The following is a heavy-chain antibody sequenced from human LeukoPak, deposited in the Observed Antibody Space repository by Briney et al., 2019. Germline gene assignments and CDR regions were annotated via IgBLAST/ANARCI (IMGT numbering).Heavy chain of an antibody. J-gene: IGHJ6*04. Sequence: GGSLRLSCAASGFAFSSYAMSWVRQAPGKGLEWVSAISGSGGGTYYADSVKGRFSVSRDNSNNTAYLQMNSLRAEDTAVYFCAKGSGRIFGGYGQAYGLDVWGKGTTVTVSS. CDR3: AKGSGRIFGGYGQAYGLDV. V-gene: IGHV3-23*01. CDR1: GFAFSSYA. D-gene: IGHD5-12*01. CDR2: ISGSGGGT.